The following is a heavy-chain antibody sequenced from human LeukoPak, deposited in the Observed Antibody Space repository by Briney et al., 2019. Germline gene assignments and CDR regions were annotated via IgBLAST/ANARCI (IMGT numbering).Heavy chain of an antibody. CDR1: GASIGSDY. D-gene: IGHD2-21*02. J-gene: IGHJ6*03. CDR2: IYSSETT. Sequence: PSETLSLTCSVSGASIGSDYWSWIRQPPGKGLEWIGNIYSSETTKYNPSLGSRATISGDTSKNQFSPKLSSVTAADTAVYYCARHFPYCVGDCPYYYMDVWGKGTTVTVSS. V-gene: IGHV4-4*09. CDR3: ARHFPYCVGDCPYYYMDV.